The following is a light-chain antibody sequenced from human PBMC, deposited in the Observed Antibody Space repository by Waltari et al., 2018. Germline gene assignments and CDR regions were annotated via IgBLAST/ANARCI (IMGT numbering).Light chain of an antibody. CDR2: DVT. Sequence: QSALTQPASVAGSPGQSITISCPGTINDIGYYNLLPWYQQHPGKAPRLIIFDVTRWPSGVSHRFSGSKSGSAASLTISGLQAEDEADYYCASYTNTNTIIFGEGTKVAVL. CDR1: INDIGYYNL. V-gene: IGLV2-14*03. J-gene: IGLJ2*01. CDR3: ASYTNTNTII.